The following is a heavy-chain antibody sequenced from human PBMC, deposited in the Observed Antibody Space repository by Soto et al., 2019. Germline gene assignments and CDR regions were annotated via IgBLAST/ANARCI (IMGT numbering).Heavy chain of an antibody. CDR2: ISAYNGNT. Sequence: ASLKVSCKASGYTFTSYGISWVRQAPGQGLEWMGWISAYNGNTNYAQKLQGRVTMTTDTSTSTAYMELRSLRSDDTAVYYCARDGGYCSSTSCYVGAFDIWGQGTMVTVSS. CDR3: ARDGGYCSSTSCYVGAFDI. J-gene: IGHJ3*02. D-gene: IGHD2-2*01. V-gene: IGHV1-18*01. CDR1: GYTFTSYG.